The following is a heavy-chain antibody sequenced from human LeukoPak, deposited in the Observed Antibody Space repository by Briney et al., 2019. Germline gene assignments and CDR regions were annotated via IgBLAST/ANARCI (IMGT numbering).Heavy chain of an antibody. CDR3: ARGRQQWLVPLDY. Sequence: SETLSLTCAVYGGSFSGYHWSWIRQPPGKGLEGIGEINHSGSTNYNPSLKSRVTISVDTSKNQFSLKLSSVTAADTAVYYCARGRQQWLVPLDYWGQGTLVTVSS. D-gene: IGHD6-19*01. CDR2: INHSGST. V-gene: IGHV4-34*01. CDR1: GGSFSGYH. J-gene: IGHJ4*02.